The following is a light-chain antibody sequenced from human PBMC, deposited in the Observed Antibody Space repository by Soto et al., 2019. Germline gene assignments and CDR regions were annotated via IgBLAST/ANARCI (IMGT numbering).Light chain of an antibody. CDR2: DAS. Sequence: EIALTQSPATLSLSPGERATLSCRASQSVSSYLAWYQQKPGQAPRLLIYDASNRATGIPARFSGSGSGTDFTLTISSLEPEDFAVYYCQQRSNWPPLIFGGGTKVEIK. CDR1: QSVSSY. J-gene: IGKJ4*01. CDR3: QQRSNWPPLI. V-gene: IGKV3-11*01.